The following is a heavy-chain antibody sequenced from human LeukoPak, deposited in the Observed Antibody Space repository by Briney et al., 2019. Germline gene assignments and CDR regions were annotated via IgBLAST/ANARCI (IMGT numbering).Heavy chain of an antibody. D-gene: IGHD6-19*01. J-gene: IGHJ4*02. CDR3: ARVSSGWYGGPYYFDY. Sequence: DSVKVSCKASGYTFTSYYMHWVRQAPGQGLEWMGIINPSGGSTSYAQKFQGRVTMTRDTSTSTVYMELSSLRSEDTAVYYCARVSSGWYGGPYYFDYWGQGTLVTVSS. CDR2: INPSGGST. CDR1: GYTFTSYY. V-gene: IGHV1-46*01.